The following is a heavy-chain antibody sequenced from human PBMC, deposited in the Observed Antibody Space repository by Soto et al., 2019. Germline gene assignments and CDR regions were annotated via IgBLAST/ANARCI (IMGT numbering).Heavy chain of an antibody. V-gene: IGHV3-7*01. CDR1: GFTFSSYW. Sequence: GGSLRLSCAASGFTFSSYWMSWVRQAPGKGLEWVANIKQDGSEKYYVDSVKGRFTISRDNAKNSLYLQMNSLRAEDTAVYYCAREYTDYDILTGLLNYYYYMDVWGKGTTVTVSS. CDR3: AREYTDYDILTGLLNYYYYMDV. D-gene: IGHD3-9*01. J-gene: IGHJ6*03. CDR2: IKQDGSEK.